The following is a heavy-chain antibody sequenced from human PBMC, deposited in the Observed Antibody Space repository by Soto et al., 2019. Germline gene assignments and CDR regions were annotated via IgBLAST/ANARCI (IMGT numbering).Heavy chain of an antibody. V-gene: IGHV4-61*08. CDR1: GASVTSRGYY. CDR3: VRDYIEHPHYLFVY. J-gene: IGHJ4*02. Sequence: QVQLQESGPGLVKPSETLSLTCSVSGASVTSRGYYWSWIRQTPGKGLEWMGYVTYSGITTYNPPLKSRVAISVDTANNQFSLSLSSVRAADTAVYYCVRDYIEHPHYLFVYWGQGTLVTVSS. CDR2: VTYSGIT. D-gene: IGHD3-10*01.